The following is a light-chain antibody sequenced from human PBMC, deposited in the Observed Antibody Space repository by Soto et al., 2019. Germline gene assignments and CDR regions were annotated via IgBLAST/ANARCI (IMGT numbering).Light chain of an antibody. V-gene: IGLV1-40*01. J-gene: IGLJ2*01. CDR1: SSNIGTPYD. CDR3: QSYDSSLSGYVI. CDR2: GNS. Sequence: QSVLTQPPSVSGAPGQRVTISCTGSSSNIGTPYDVHWYQQLPGTAPKLLIYGNSNRPSGVPDRFSGSKSSTSASLAITGLQAEDEADYYCQSYDSSLSGYVIFGGGTKLTVL.